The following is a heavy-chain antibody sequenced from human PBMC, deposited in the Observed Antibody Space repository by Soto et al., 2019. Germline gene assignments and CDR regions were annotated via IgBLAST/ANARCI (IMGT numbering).Heavy chain of an antibody. CDR3: ARGVSNGVDY. CDR1: VYSFTTFD. Sequence: QGQLVQSGAEVKRPGAAVKVSCTPSVYSFTTFDINWVRQAAGQGFEWMGWVTPVSGYARLAQKFQVRVTMTRDISLSTVYMQLSGLPLEHTAVYSCARGVSNGVDYWGQGSLVTVSS. CDR2: VTPVSGYA. D-gene: IGHD2-8*01. V-gene: IGHV1-8*01. J-gene: IGHJ4*02.